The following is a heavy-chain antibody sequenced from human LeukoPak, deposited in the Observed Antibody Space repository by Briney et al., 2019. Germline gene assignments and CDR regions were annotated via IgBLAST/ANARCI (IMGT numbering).Heavy chain of an antibody. J-gene: IGHJ4*02. CDR3: ARDAGYSYGYHFDY. V-gene: IGHV3-66*01. Sequence: GGSLRLSCAASGFTVSSNYMNWVRQAPGKGLEWVSVMYSGGSTYYADSVKGRFTISRDNYKNTLYLQMNSLRAEDTAVYYCARDAGYSYGYHFDYWGQGTLVTVSS. CDR2: MYSGGST. D-gene: IGHD5-18*01. CDR1: GFTVSSNY.